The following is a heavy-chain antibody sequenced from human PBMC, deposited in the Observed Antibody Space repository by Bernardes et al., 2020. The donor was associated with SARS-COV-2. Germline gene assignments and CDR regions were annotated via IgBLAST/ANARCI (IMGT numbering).Heavy chain of an antibody. CDR3: ARGPGPYYYYYMDV. Sequence: SETLSLTRTVSGGSISSYYWSWIRQPPGKGLEWIGYIYYSGSTNYNPSLKSRVTISVDTSKNQFSLKLSSVTAADTAVYYCARGPGPYYYYYMDVWGKGTTVTVSS. V-gene: IGHV4-59*01. J-gene: IGHJ6*03. CDR2: IYYSGST. CDR1: GGSISSYY.